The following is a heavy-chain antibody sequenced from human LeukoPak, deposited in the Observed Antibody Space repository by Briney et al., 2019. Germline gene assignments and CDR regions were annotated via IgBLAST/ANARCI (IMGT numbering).Heavy chain of an antibody. CDR1: GGSFSGYY. Sequence: SETLSLTCAVYGGSFSGYYWSWIRQPPGKRLEWIGEINHSGSTNYNPSLKSRVTISVDTSKNQFSLKLSSVTAADTAVYYCARPLVVVAATFEFVYWGQGTLVTVSS. J-gene: IGHJ4*02. CDR2: INHSGST. V-gene: IGHV4-34*01. CDR3: ARPLVVVAATFEFVY. D-gene: IGHD2-15*01.